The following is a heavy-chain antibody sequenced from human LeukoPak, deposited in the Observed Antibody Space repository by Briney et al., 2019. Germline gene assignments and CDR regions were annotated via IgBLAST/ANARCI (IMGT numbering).Heavy chain of an antibody. V-gene: IGHV3-9*01. J-gene: IGHJ4*02. CDR2: LSWNGATV. D-gene: IGHD3-10*01. CDR3: AKDIGIALRGATFEN. CDR1: GFSFDDYA. Sequence: GGSLRLSCAASGFSFDDYAMPWVRQAPGKGLEWVSGLSWNGATVGYADSVKGRFTISRDNTKNSLYLQMSSLKTEDTALYYCAKDIGIALRGATFENWGQGTLVTVSS.